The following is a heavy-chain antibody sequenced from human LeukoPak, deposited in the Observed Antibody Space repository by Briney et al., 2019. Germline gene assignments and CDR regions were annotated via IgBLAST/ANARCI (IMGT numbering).Heavy chain of an antibody. J-gene: IGHJ3*02. V-gene: IGHV1-24*01. Sequence: ASVKVSCKVSGYTLTELSMHWVRQAPGKGLEWMGGFDPEDGETIYAQKFQGRVTMTEDTSTDTAYMELSSLRSEDTAVYYCATAGRFLEWLPDAFDIWGQGTMVTVSS. CDR1: GYTLTELS. CDR2: FDPEDGET. CDR3: ATAGRFLEWLPDAFDI. D-gene: IGHD3-3*01.